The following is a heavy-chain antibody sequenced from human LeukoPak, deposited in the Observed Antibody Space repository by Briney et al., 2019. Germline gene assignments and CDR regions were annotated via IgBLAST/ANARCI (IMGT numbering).Heavy chain of an antibody. J-gene: IGHJ5*01. D-gene: IGHD2-21*02. Sequence: SETLSLTCAVYGGSFSGYYWSWIRQHPGKGLEWFGYIHYSGSTFYNPSLKSRVTMSLDTSKNQFSLKLSSVTAADTAVYYCVRERDCGGDCYSSWFDSWGQGILVTVSS. V-gene: IGHV4-31*11. CDR1: GGSFSGYY. CDR3: VRERDCGGDCYSSWFDS. CDR2: IHYSGST.